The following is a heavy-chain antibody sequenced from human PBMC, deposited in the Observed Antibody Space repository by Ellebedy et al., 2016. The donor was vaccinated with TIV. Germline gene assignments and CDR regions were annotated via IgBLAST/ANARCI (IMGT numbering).Heavy chain of an antibody. D-gene: IGHD3-22*01. V-gene: IGHV4-59*01. CDR3: ARGGVDSSGYPNWFDP. Sequence: SETLSLTCAVYGGSFSGSYWRWIRQPPGKGLEWIGYIYYSGSTNYHPSLKSRVTISVDTSKNQFSRKLTSVTAADTAVYYCARGGVDSSGYPNWFDPWGQGTLVTVSS. CDR2: IYYSGST. CDR1: GGSFSGSY. J-gene: IGHJ5*02.